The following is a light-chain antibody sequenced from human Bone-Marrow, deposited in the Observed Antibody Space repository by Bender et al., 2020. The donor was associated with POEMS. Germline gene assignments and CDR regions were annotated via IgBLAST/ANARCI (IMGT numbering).Light chain of an antibody. J-gene: IGLJ2*01. CDR1: KIGSKS. CDR3: QVWDSNSDLVV. CDR2: DDG. Sequence: SYVLTQPPSVSAAPRQTAKVTCGGDKIGSKSVNWYQQKPGRAPVLVVYDDGDRPSGIPERFSVSKSGSKATLTISRVEVGDEADFYCQVWDSNSDLVVFGGGTKLTVL. V-gene: IGLV3-21*02.